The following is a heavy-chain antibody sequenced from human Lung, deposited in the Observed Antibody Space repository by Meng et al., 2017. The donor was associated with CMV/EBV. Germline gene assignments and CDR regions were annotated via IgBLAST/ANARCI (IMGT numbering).Heavy chain of an antibody. CDR2: IIPMRSVT. J-gene: IGHJ6*02. CDR3: VASEEFYHFRSGWEWYYHYGMDV. V-gene: IGHV1-69*10. Sequence: SVKVSCKASGDTFNKYVTSWVRQAPGQGLERMGGIIPMRSVTNYAQKFQGRVTIIADTSTATVYMELSSLRSEDTAMYYCVASEEFYHFRSGWEWYYHYGMDVWCPGTTVTVSS. D-gene: IGHD3-3*02. CDR1: GDTFNKYV.